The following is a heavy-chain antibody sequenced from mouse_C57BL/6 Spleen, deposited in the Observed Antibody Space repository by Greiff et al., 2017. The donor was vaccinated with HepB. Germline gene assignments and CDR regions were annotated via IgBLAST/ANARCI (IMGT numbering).Heavy chain of an antibody. V-gene: IGHV14-2*01. CDR3: ARERLITTVSSYAMDY. J-gene: IGHJ4*01. D-gene: IGHD1-1*01. CDR2: IDPEDGET. Sequence: VQLQQSGAELVRPGASVKLSCTASGFNIKDDYMHWVKQRTEQGLEWIGRIDPEDGETKYAPKFQGKATITADTSSNTAYLQLSSLTSEDTAVYYCARERLITTVSSYAMDYWGQGTSVTVSS. CDR1: GFNIKDDY.